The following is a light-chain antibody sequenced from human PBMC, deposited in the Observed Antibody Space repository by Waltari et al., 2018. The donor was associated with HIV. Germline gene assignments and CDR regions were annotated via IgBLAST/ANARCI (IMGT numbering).Light chain of an antibody. Sequence: ELVLTQSPGTLSLSPGERATLSCRARQSVSSNYLAWYQHKPGQAPRLLSYGASSRATGIPDRFSGSWSGTDFTLTISRLEPEDFAVYYCQQYGGSPYTFGQGTKLEIK. J-gene: IGKJ2*01. CDR3: QQYGGSPYT. CDR1: QSVSSNY. V-gene: IGKV3-20*01. CDR2: GAS.